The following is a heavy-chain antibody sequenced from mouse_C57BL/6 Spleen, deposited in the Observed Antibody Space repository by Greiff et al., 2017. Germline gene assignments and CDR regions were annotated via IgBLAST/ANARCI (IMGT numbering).Heavy chain of an antibody. CDR2: IDPSDSYT. D-gene: IGHD1-1*01. Sequence: VQLVESGAELVMPGASVKLSCKASGYTFTSYWMHWVKQRPGQGLEWIGEIDPSDSYTNYNQKFKGKSTLTVDKSSSTAYMQLSSLTSEDSAVYYCARSTTVVPDYWGQGTTLTVSS. J-gene: IGHJ2*01. CDR3: ARSTTVVPDY. V-gene: IGHV1-69*01. CDR1: GYTFTSYW.